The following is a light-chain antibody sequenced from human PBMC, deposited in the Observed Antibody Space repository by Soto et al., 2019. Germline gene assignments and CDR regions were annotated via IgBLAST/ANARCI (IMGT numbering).Light chain of an antibody. J-gene: IGKJ2*01. CDR2: NAT. CDR1: QSIGSW. CDR3: QQYNDFQYT. Sequence: DIVMTQSPSTLSASVGDGATITCRASQSIGSWLAWYQQKPGQAPKLLIYNATNLQSGVPARFSGSGSGTDFRLISSRVPHVVSATYFCQQYNDFQYTFGPGTKLEI. V-gene: IGKV1-5*03.